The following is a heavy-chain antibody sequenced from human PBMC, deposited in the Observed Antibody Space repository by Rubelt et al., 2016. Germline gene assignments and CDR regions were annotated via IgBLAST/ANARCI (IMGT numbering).Heavy chain of an antibody. CDR3: ARDLNSGSYFDY. CDR1: GFTFSSYA. V-gene: IGHV3-30*04. J-gene: IGHJ4*02. D-gene: IGHD1-26*01. Sequence: VQLLESGGGLVQPGGSLRLSCAASGFTFSSYAMHWVRQAPGKGLEWVAVISYDGSNKYYADSVKGRFTSSRDNSKNTLYLQMNSLRAEDTAVYYCARDLNSGSYFDYWGQGTLVTVSS. CDR2: ISYDGSNK.